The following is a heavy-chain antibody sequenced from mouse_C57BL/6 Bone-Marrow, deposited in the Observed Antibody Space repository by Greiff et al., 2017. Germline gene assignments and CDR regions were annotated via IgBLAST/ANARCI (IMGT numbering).Heavy chain of an antibody. CDR1: GYEFSSSW. J-gene: IGHJ1*03. CDR3: ARSRGDGYYDWYFDV. D-gene: IGHD2-3*01. CDR2: IYPGDGDT. V-gene: IGHV1-82*01. Sequence: QVQLKVSGPELVKPGASVKISCTASGYEFSSSWMNWVKQRPGKGLEWIGRIYPGDGDTNYNGKFKGKATMPADKASSTAYMQLSSLTSEDSAVYFCARSRGDGYYDWYFDVWGTGTTVTVSS.